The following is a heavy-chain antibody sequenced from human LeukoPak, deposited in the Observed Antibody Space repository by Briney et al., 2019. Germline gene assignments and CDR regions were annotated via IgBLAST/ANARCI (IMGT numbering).Heavy chain of an antibody. CDR3: ARGPYCSGGSCYSNDAFDI. V-gene: IGHV4-61*02. CDR1: GGSISSGSYY. D-gene: IGHD2-15*01. Sequence: PSQTLSLTCTVSGGSISSGSYYWSWIRQPPGKGLEWIGRVYTSGSTNYDPSLKSRVTISVDTSKNQFPLKLSSATAADTAVYYCARGPYCSGGSCYSNDAFDIWGQGTMVTVSS. CDR2: VYTSGST. J-gene: IGHJ3*02.